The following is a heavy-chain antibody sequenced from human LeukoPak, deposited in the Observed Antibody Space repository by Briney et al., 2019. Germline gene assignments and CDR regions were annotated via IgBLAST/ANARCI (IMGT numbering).Heavy chain of an antibody. CDR1: GFTFSSYA. Sequence: QPGGSLRLSCAASGFTFSSYAMHWVRQAPGKGLEWVAVISYDGSNKYYADSVKGRFTISRDNSKNTLYLQMNSLRAEDTAVYYCARDALAFDWLSLFDYWGQGTLVTVSS. V-gene: IGHV3-30*04. J-gene: IGHJ4*02. CDR3: ARDALAFDWLSLFDY. D-gene: IGHD3-9*01. CDR2: ISYDGSNK.